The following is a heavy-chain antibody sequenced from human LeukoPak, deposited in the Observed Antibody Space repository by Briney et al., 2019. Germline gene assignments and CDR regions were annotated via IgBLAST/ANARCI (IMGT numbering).Heavy chain of an antibody. CDR3: AKEPDLWFGEYYFDY. J-gene: IGHJ4*02. V-gene: IGHV3-7*01. CDR1: GFTFSSYW. CDR2: IKQDGSEK. D-gene: IGHD3-10*01. Sequence: GGSLRLSCAASGFTFSSYWMSWVRQAPGKGLEWVANIKQDGSEKYYVDSVKGRFTISRDNAKNSLYLQMNSLRAEDTAVYYCAKEPDLWFGEYYFDYWGQGTLVTVSS.